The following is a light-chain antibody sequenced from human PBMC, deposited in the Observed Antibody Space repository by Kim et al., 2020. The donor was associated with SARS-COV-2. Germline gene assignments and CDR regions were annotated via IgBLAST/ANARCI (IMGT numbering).Light chain of an antibody. Sequence: SSELTQDPAVSVALGQTVRITCQGDSLRSYYASWYQQKPGQAPVLVIYGKNNRPSGIPDRFSGSSSGNTASLTITGAQAEDEADYYCNSRDSSGNHRWV. V-gene: IGLV3-19*01. CDR1: SLRSYY. CDR2: GKN. CDR3: NSRDSSGNHRWV. J-gene: IGLJ3*02.